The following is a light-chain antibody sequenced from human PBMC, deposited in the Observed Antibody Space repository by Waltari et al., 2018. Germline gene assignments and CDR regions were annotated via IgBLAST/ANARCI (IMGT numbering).Light chain of an antibody. CDR3: QHYVRLPVT. J-gene: IGKJ1*01. CDR1: QSVGRS. Sequence: EIVLTQSPGTLSLSPGERATLSCWASQSVGRSLAWYQQKRGQAPRLLTYGASTRATGIPDRFSCSGSVTDFSLTISRLGPEDFAVYYCQHYVRLPVTFGQGTKVEI. V-gene: IGKV3-20*01. CDR2: GAS.